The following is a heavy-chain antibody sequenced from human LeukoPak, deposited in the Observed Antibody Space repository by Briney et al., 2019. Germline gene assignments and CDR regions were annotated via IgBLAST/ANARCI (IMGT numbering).Heavy chain of an antibody. CDR3: ARQIIRGQYLVHFDY. CDR2: IHYSGNT. CDR1: GGSISSYY. V-gene: IGHV4-59*08. J-gene: IGHJ4*02. D-gene: IGHD6-13*01. Sequence: SETLSLTCTVPGGSISSYYWTWIRQPPGTGLEWIGYIHYSGNTYYNPSLNSRVTISVDTSKSQFSLRLKSVTAADTAVYYCARQIIRGQYLVHFDYWSQGTLVTVSS.